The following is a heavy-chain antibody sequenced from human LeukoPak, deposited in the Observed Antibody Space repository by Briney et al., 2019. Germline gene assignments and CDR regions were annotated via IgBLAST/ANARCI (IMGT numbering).Heavy chain of an antibody. V-gene: IGHV1-3*01. Sequence: RASVKVSCKASGYTFSGYAVHWVRQAPGQRLEWMGWINAGNGNTKYSQKFQGRVTITRDTSASTAYMELSSLRSEDTAVYYCALTGIGYCSGGSCYWYWGQGTLVTVSS. CDR2: INAGNGNT. J-gene: IGHJ4*02. CDR1: GYTFSGYA. D-gene: IGHD2-15*01. CDR3: ALTGIGYCSGGSCYWY.